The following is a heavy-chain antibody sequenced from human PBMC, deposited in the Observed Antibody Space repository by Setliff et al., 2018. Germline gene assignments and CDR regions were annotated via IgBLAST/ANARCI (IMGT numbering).Heavy chain of an antibody. CDR1: GYPFIEHY. V-gene: IGHV1-2*02. D-gene: IGHD3-10*01. CDR3: ARGRGGLRYRAGTYFYHYIDV. Sequence: GASVKVSCKTSGYPFIEHYVNWVRQAPGQGLEWMGWIRPNGGGTHYAQKFQGRVTMTRDTANSTVYMDLSSLTSDDTAIYYCARGRGGLRYRAGTYFYHYIDVWGNGTTVTVSS. J-gene: IGHJ6*03. CDR2: IRPNGGGT.